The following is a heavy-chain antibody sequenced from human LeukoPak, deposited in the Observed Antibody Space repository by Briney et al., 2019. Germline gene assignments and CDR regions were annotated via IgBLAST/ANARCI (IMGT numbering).Heavy chain of an antibody. V-gene: IGHV3-74*01. Sequence: GGSLRLSCAASGFTFSSYWMHWVRQAPGKGLVWVSRINSDGSSTSYADSVKGRFTISRDNAKNTLYLQMNSLRAEDTAVYYCATQAYYDILTSYTPFDYWGQGTLVTVSS. CDR3: ATQAYYDILTSYTPFDY. J-gene: IGHJ4*02. CDR1: GFTFSSYW. D-gene: IGHD3-9*01. CDR2: INSDGSST.